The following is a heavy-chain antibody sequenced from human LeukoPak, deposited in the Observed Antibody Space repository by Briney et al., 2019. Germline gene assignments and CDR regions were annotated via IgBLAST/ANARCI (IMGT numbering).Heavy chain of an antibody. J-gene: IGHJ6*02. CDR2: ISYDGSNK. CDR3: ARVGIVVVTYGMDV. V-gene: IGHV3-30-3*01. D-gene: IGHD2-21*02. CDR1: GFTFSSYA. Sequence: GRSLRLSCAASGFTFSSYAMHWVRQAPGKGLEWVAVISYDGSNKYYADSVKGRFTISRDNSKNTLYLQMNSLRAEDTAVYYCARVGIVVVTYGMDVWGQGTTGTVSS.